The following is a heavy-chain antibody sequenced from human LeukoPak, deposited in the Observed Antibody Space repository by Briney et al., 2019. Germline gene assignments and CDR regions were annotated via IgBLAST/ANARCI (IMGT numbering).Heavy chain of an antibody. V-gene: IGHV1-2*02. Sequence: GASVKVSCTAPGYTFSGSFMHWVRQAPGQGLEWMGWIKPNSAGTRYAQKFQGRFTMTRDTSISTAYMELSRLRSDDTAVYYCARDEGWFGELLGNPLDGMDVWGQGTTVTVSS. D-gene: IGHD3-10*01. CDR1: GYTFSGSF. CDR3: ARDEGWFGELLGNPLDGMDV. J-gene: IGHJ6*02. CDR2: IKPNSAGT.